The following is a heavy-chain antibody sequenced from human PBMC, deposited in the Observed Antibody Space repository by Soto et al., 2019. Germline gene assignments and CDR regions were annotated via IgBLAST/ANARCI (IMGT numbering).Heavy chain of an antibody. CDR2: IYYSGST. J-gene: IGHJ4*02. V-gene: IGHV4-31*03. Sequence: QVQLQESGPGLVKPSQTLSLTCTVSGGSISSGGYYWSWIRQHPGKGLEWIGYIYYSGSTYYDPSLKSRVTISVDTSKNQFSLKLSSVTAAVTAVYYCARDNLGAASGWFYFDYWGQGTLVTVSS. CDR1: GGSISSGGYY. D-gene: IGHD6-19*01. CDR3: ARDNLGAASGWFYFDY.